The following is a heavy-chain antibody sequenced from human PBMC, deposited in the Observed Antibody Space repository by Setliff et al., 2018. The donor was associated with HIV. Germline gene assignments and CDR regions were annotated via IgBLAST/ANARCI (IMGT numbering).Heavy chain of an antibody. Sequence: SVRVSCKASGGTFSNYGMSWVRQAPGQGLEWMGGIIPISGTANYAQKFQGRVTITTDESTSTAYMELSGLRSEDTAVYYCARGFGGYCSSMSCPGSFDPWGQGTLVTVSS. CDR3: ARGFGGYCSSMSCPGSFDP. CDR1: GGTFSNYG. V-gene: IGHV1-69*05. D-gene: IGHD2-2*01. CDR2: IIPISGTA. J-gene: IGHJ5*02.